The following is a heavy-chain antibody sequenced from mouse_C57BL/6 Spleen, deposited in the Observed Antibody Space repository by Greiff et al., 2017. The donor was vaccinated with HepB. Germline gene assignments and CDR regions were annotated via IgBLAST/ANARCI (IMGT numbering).Heavy chain of an antibody. D-gene: IGHD2-2*01. CDR2: IYPGDGDT. V-gene: IGHV1-82*01. Sequence: VQLQQSGPELVKPGASVKISCKASGYAFSSSWMNWVKQRPGKGLEWIGRIYPGDGDTNYNGKFKGKATLTADKSSSPAYMQLSSLTSEDSAVYFWATYGYDAAWFAYWGQGTLVTVSA. J-gene: IGHJ3*01. CDR3: ATYGYDAAWFAY. CDR1: GYAFSSSW.